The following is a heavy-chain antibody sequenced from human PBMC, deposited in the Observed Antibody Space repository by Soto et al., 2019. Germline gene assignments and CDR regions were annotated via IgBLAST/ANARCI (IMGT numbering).Heavy chain of an antibody. J-gene: IGHJ4*02. CDR3: AKGPKYSSCPEPPVD. Sequence: QVQLVESGGGVVQPGRSLRLSCTASGFTFSTYAMNWVRQAPGKGLEWVAVISYDGSNKYYADSVKGRFTIARDSSKNTPYLQMNSLRAEDTGVYYCAKGPKYSSCPEPPVDWGQGTLVTVSS. D-gene: IGHD6-6*01. CDR1: GFTFSTYA. V-gene: IGHV3-30*18. CDR2: ISYDGSNK.